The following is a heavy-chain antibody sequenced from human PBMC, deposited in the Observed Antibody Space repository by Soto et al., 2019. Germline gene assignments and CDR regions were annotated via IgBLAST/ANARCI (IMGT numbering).Heavy chain of an antibody. CDR2: IYYSGTT. CDR3: AGHYAYSSGWYDA. Sequence: SETLSLTCTVSGDSISSYYWIWIRQPPGKRLEWIAYIYYSGTTNYNPSLKSRATISLDTSKNQFSLKLSSVTAADSAVYYCAGHYAYSSGWYDAWGQGTLVTVSS. J-gene: IGHJ5*02. D-gene: IGHD3-16*01. CDR1: GDSISSYY. V-gene: IGHV4-59*08.